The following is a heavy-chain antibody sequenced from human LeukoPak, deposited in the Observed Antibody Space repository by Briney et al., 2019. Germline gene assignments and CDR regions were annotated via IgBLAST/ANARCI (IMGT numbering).Heavy chain of an antibody. CDR3: AKSNGYGLIDI. V-gene: IGHV4-34*01. Sequence: SETLSLTCAVYGGSFSGYYWSWIRQPPGKGLEWIGEINHSGSTNYNPSLKSRVTISVDTSKNQFSLRLNSVTAADTAVYYCAKSNGYGLIDIWGQGTMVTVSS. D-gene: IGHD3-10*01. CDR2: INHSGST. CDR1: GGSFSGYY. J-gene: IGHJ3*02.